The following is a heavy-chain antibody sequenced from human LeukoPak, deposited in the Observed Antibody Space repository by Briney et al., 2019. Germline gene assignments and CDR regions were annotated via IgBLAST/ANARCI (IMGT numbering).Heavy chain of an antibody. CDR2: VYTSGST. J-gene: IGHJ3*02. V-gene: IGHV4-61*02. D-gene: IGHD6-13*01. CDR1: GGSISSDYYY. Sequence: SETLSLTCTVSGGSISSDYYYWSWIRQHPGKGLEWIGRVYTSGSTNYNPSLKSRVTMSVDMSKNQFSLKLSSVTAADTAVYYCARTFYSSSYGDAFDIWGQGTMVTVSS. CDR3: ARTFYSSSYGDAFDI.